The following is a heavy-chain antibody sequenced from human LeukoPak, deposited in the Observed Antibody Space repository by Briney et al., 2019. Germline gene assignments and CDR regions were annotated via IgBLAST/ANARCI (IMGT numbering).Heavy chain of an antibody. D-gene: IGHD3-3*01. V-gene: IGHV3-11*04. CDR3: ARLRRDDLWSGYGRPYYYMDF. CDR1: GFTFSDYY. Sequence: GGSLRLSCAASGFTFSDYYMSWIRQAPGKGLEWVSYISSSGSTIYYADSVKGRFTISRDNAKSSLYLQMNSLRAEDTAVYYCARLRRDDLWSGYGRPYYYMDFWGKGTTVTVS. CDR2: ISSSGSTI. J-gene: IGHJ6*03.